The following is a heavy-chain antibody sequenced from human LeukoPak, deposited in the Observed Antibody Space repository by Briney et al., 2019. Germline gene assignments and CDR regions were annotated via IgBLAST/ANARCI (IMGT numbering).Heavy chain of an antibody. CDR2: ISWNSGGI. CDR3: AKGRYTTSPIDH. Sequence: PGGSLRLSCAASGFTFGDYAMHWVRQAPGKGLEWVSGISWNSGGIGYADSVRGRFTMSRDNAKNSLYLQMNSLGAEDTALHYCAKGRYTTSPIDHWGQGTLVTVSS. J-gene: IGHJ4*02. CDR1: GFTFGDYA. V-gene: IGHV3-9*01. D-gene: IGHD3-16*02.